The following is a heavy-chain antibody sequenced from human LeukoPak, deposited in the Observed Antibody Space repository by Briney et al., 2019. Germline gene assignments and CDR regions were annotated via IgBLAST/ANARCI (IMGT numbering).Heavy chain of an antibody. CDR2: IYDSGST. Sequence: SGTLSLTCTVSGASIRSGDYYWSWIRQPPGRGLEWIGYIYDSGSTYYNPSLKSRITISVDTSENRFSLKLSSVTATDTAVYYCARDCSGGSCYGAFDIWGQGTMVTVSS. CDR3: ARDCSGGSCYGAFDI. J-gene: IGHJ3*02. CDR1: GASIRSGDYY. D-gene: IGHD2-15*01. V-gene: IGHV4-30-4*01.